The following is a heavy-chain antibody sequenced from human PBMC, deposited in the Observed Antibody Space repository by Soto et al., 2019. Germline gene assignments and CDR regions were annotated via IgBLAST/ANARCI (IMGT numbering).Heavy chain of an antibody. J-gene: IGHJ4*02. Sequence: QVHLVQSGAEVKKPGSSVKVSCRASGDTLTSYTISWVRQAPEQGLEWMGWFIPILDRPIYAQKFQGRVTMTAEKSTSTAYMEGSSVRLDDMAVYYCARGIAAGTDYWGQGTLVTVSS. CDR2: FIPILDRP. CDR3: ARGIAAGTDY. V-gene: IGHV1-69*08. D-gene: IGHD1-1*01. CDR1: GDTLTSYT.